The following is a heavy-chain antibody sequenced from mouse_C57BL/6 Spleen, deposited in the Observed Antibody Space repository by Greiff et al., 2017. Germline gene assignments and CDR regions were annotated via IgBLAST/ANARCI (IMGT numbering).Heavy chain of an antibody. CDR2: INPNNGGT. V-gene: IGHV1-26*01. CDR1: GYTFTDYY. CDR3: ARRFYYYGSFDY. D-gene: IGHD1-1*01. J-gene: IGHJ2*01. Sequence: EVQLQQSGPELVKPGASVKISCKASGYTFTDYYMNWVKQSHGKSLEWIGDINPNNGGTSYNQKFKGKATLTVDKSSSTAYMELRSLTSEDSAVYYCARRFYYYGSFDYWGQGTTLTVSS.